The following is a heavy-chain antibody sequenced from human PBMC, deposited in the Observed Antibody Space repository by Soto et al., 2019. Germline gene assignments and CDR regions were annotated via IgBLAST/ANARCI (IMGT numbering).Heavy chain of an antibody. CDR3: ARGDYGTGGDPLRYVDY. D-gene: IGHD2-21*01. CDR2: INPDSGAT. CDR1: GYSFTGYY. J-gene: IGHJ4*02. Sequence: HEHLVQSGAEVKRPGASLKVSCKASGYSFTGYYIHWVRQAPGQGLEWMGWINPDSGATNYAQNFQGTLALTSDTSISTASMDLTSLTSDDTSVYYCARGDYGTGGDPLRYVDYLGQGTLFIVSS. V-gene: IGHV1-2*02.